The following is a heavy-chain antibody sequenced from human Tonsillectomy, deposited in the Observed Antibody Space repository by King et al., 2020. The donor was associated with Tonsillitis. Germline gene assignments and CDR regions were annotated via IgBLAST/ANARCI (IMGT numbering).Heavy chain of an antibody. D-gene: IGHD4-17*01. CDR2: IYHSGSL. CDR3: ARSNAYGDYFDH. J-gene: IGHJ4*02. V-gene: IGHV4-4*02. CDR1: GGSISTSNW. Sequence: QLQESGPGLVKPSGTLSLTCTVTGGSISTSNWWNWVRQSPGKGLEWIGEIYHSGSLNYSPSLKSRVTISVDKSKNQFSLKLISVTAADTTVYYCARSNAYGDYFDHWGQGTLVTVSS.